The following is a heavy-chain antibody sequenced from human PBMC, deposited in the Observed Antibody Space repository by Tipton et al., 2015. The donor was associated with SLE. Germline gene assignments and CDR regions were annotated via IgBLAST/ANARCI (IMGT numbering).Heavy chain of an antibody. J-gene: IGHJ6*03. CDR1: GFTFSTYW. Sequence: SLRLSCVASGFTFSTYWMSWVRQAPGKGLEWVSAISGSGATTYYADSVKGRFTISRDNSNNTLYLQMNSLRVEDTAIYYCATYRYYYYMDVWGKGTTVTVSS. CDR3: ATYRYYYYMDV. D-gene: IGHD3-16*02. CDR2: ISGSGATT. V-gene: IGHV3-23*01.